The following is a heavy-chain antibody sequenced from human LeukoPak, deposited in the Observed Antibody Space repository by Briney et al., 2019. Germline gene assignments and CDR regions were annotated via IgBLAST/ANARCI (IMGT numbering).Heavy chain of an antibody. D-gene: IGHD1-26*01. J-gene: IGHJ4*02. V-gene: IGHV3-33*01. Sequence: GRSLRLSCAASGLRFRNYGMHWVRQAPGKGLEWVAVIWYDGSNQYCVDSVKGRFTVSRDNAKNTLYLQMNSLRAEDTAVYYCATDRNSGKYYDYWGQGTLVTVSS. CDR3: ATDRNSGKYYDY. CDR1: GLRFRNYG. CDR2: IWYDGSNQ.